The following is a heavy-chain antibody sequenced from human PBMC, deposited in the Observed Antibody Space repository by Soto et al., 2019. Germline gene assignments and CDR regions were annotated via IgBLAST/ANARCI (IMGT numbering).Heavy chain of an antibody. CDR2: ISSDGNNK. V-gene: IGHV3-30*18. Sequence: GGSLTLSSACSGFPFSNYRMHWCRPATGKWREWVAVISSDGNNKYYVDSVKGRFTISRDNSKNTLYLQMNSLRVEDTAVYYCAKDRGSGWNYYGLDAWGQGTTVTVSS. D-gene: IGHD6-19*01. CDR1: GFPFSNYR. J-gene: IGHJ6*02. CDR3: AKDRGSGWNYYGLDA.